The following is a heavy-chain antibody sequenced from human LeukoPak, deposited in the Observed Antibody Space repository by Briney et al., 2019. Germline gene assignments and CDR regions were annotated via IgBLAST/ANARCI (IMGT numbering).Heavy chain of an antibody. J-gene: IGHJ3*02. V-gene: IGHV3-23*01. CDR3: AKSYYYGSGDYSLTAFDI. CDR1: GFTLSRYD. CDR2: ISDSAGTT. Sequence: GGSLRLSCTASGFTLSRYDMSWVRQAPGKGLEWVLGISDSAGTTCYADSVKGRFSISRDNSKNTLNLQMNSLRAEDTAVYYCAKSYYYGSGDYSLTAFDIWGQGTMVTVSS. D-gene: IGHD3-10*01.